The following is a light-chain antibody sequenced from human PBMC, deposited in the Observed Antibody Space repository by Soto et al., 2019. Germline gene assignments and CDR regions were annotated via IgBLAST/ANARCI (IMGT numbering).Light chain of an antibody. Sequence: EVVMTQSPATLSVSPGERATLSCRASQDVRSHLAWYHQKPGQAPRLLISHASTRAAGVPARFSGSGSGTEFTLTIASLQSEDFAVYYCQQYDRWPLSFGGGTKVEIK. V-gene: IGKV3-15*01. CDR3: QQYDRWPLS. CDR2: HAS. CDR1: QDVRSH. J-gene: IGKJ4*01.